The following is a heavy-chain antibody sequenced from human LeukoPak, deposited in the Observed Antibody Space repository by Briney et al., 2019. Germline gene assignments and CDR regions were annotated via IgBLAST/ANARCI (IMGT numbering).Heavy chain of an antibody. CDR1: GFTFSSYW. V-gene: IGHV3-74*01. CDR2: IASDGSST. CDR3: ARDRRGYTYGPCIDY. D-gene: IGHD5-18*01. Sequence: HPGGSLRLSCAASGFTFSSYWMHWVRQAPGKGLVWVSRIASDGSSTTYADSVKGRFSISRDNAKNTLYLQVNSLRAEDTAVYYCARDRRGYTYGPCIDYWGQGTLVTVSS. J-gene: IGHJ4*02.